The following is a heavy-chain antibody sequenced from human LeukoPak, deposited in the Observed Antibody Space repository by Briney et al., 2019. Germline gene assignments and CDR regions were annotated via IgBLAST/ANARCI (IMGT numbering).Heavy chain of an antibody. Sequence: PGGSLRLSRAASGFTFSSYGMHWVRQAPGKGLEWVAVISYDGSNKYYADSVKGRFTISRDNSKNTLYLQMNSLRAEDTAVYYCAKTFPYSNPDHWGQGTLVTVSS. CDR1: GFTFSSYG. J-gene: IGHJ4*02. D-gene: IGHD6-13*01. CDR2: ISYDGSNK. V-gene: IGHV3-30*18. CDR3: AKTFPYSNPDH.